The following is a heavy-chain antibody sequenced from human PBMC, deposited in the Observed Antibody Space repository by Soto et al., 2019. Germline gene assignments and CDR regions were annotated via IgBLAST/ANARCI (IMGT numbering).Heavy chain of an antibody. J-gene: IGHJ4*02. V-gene: IGHV3-73*01. D-gene: IGHD6-19*01. CDR2: IRSKTNSYAT. CDR1: GFTFGGSA. CDR3: TRQTDAVQWLVVPTDYNFDY. Sequence: PGGSLRLSCAASGFTFGGSAMHWVRQASGKGLEWVGHIRSKTNSYATAYAESVKRRFTISRDDSMHTAYLQMSSLKTEDTAVYFCTRQTDAVQWLVVPTDYNFDYWGQGTLVTVSS.